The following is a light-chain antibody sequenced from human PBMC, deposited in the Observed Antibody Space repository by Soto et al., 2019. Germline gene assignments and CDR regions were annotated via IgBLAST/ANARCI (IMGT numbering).Light chain of an antibody. V-gene: IGKV1-39*01. CDR3: QQSYSTPLT. Sequence: EIEMTQTKSSLSASVGDRVTITCRASQSISSYLNWYQQKPGKAPKLLIYAASSLQSGVPSRFSGSGSGTDFTLTISSLQPEDFATYYCQQSYSTPLTFGGGTKV. CDR2: AAS. J-gene: IGKJ4*01. CDR1: QSISSY.